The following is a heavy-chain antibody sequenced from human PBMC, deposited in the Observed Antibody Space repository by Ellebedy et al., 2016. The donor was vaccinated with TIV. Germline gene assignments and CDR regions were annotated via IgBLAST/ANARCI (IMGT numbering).Heavy chain of an antibody. D-gene: IGHD3-16*02. J-gene: IGHJ2*01. Sequence: SETLSLTCTVSGGSISGSSYYWGWIRQPPGKGLEWIGNIFDTGSTYCNPSLKRRVTISVDTSKNQFSLKLSSVTAADTAVYYCARHLLHPNLRLGELSLNWYFDLWGRGTLVTVSS. CDR2: IFDTGST. CDR3: ARHLLHPNLRLGELSLNWYFDL. V-gene: IGHV4-39*01. CDR1: GGSISGSSYY.